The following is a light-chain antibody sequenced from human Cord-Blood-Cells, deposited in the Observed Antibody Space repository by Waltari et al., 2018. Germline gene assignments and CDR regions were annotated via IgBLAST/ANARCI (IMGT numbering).Light chain of an antibody. CDR2: DVS. CDR3: SSYTSSSTLEV. V-gene: IGLV2-14*01. Sequence: QSALTQPAPVSGSPGQPTTIPCTGPSTAVGGYNYVSWYQQHPVKAPKLMIYDVSNRPSGVSNRFAGSKSGNTASLTISGLQAEDEADDYCSSYTSSSTLEVFGGGTKLTVL. J-gene: IGLJ3*02. CDR1: STAVGGYNY.